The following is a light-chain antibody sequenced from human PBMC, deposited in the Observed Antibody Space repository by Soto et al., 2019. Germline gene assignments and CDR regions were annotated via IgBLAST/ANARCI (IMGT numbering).Light chain of an antibody. CDR3: CSYAHSSTFSVI. V-gene: IGLV2-23*03. CDR2: EGT. CDR1: SSDVGSYNL. Sequence: QSALTQPASVSGSPGQSITISCTGTSSDVGSYNLVSWYQQHPGKAPKLMIYEGTKRPSGVSSRFSGSKSGNTASLTISGLQAEDEAVYYCCSYAHSSTFSVIFGGGTKVTVL. J-gene: IGLJ2*01.